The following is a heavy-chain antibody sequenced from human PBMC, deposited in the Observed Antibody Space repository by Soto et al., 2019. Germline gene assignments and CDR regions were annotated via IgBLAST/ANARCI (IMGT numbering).Heavy chain of an antibody. CDR1: GFTFSSYG. V-gene: IGHV3-30*18. CDR3: AKVPGDSSGYPFDY. D-gene: IGHD3-22*01. J-gene: IGHJ4*02. Sequence: GGSLRLSCAASGFTFSSYGMHWVRQAPGKGLEWVAFISYDGSNKYYEDSVKGRFTISRDNSKNTLYLQMNSLRAEDTAVYYCAKVPGDSSGYPFDYWGQGTLVTVSS. CDR2: ISYDGSNK.